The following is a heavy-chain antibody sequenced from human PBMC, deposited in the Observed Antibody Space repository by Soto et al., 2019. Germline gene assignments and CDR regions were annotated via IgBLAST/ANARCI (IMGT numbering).Heavy chain of an antibody. Sequence: QVQLVQSGAAVKKPGSSVKVSCKASGGTFSSDSFSWVRQAPGQGLEWMGGIIPMFDTPIYAQKLQDRVTITADEATSTAYMQLSSLRSGDTAVYYCARSGGLDRDFNYWGQGALVTVSS. CDR3: ARSGGLDRDFNY. CDR1: GGTFSSDS. J-gene: IGHJ4*02. CDR2: IIPMFDTP. D-gene: IGHD2-15*01. V-gene: IGHV1-69*12.